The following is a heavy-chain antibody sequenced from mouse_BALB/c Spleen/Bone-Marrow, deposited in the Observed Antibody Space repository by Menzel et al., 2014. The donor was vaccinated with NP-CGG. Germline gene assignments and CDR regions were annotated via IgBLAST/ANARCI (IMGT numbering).Heavy chain of an antibody. Sequence: VQRVESGAELMKPGASVKISCKATGYTFSSYWIEWVKPRPGHGLEWIGEILPGSGSTNYNEKFKGKATFTADTSSNTAYMQLSSLTSEDSAVYYCAREDGLWYFDVWGAGTTVTVSS. CDR2: ILPGSGST. D-gene: IGHD1-1*01. V-gene: IGHV1-9*01. CDR1: GYTFSSYW. J-gene: IGHJ1*01. CDR3: AREDGLWYFDV.